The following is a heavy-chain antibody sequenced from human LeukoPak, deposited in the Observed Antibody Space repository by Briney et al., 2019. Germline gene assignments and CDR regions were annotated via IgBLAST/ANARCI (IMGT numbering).Heavy chain of an antibody. J-gene: IGHJ4*02. V-gene: IGHV3-33*06. CDR1: GFTFTNYG. CDR3: VKDDGRVKGHIDY. CDR2: IWYDGSKK. Sequence: PGGSLRLSCAASGFTFTNYGMHWVRQAPGKELERVALIWYDGSKKYYADSVKGRFTISRDNSKNTVYMQMNSMRVEDTAVYYCVKDDGRVKGHIDYWGQGTPVTVS. D-gene: IGHD5-24*01.